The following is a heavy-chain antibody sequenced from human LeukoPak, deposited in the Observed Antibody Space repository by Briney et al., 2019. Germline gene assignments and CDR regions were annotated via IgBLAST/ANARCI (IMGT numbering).Heavy chain of an antibody. J-gene: IGHJ4*02. CDR2: ITIGATDT. V-gene: IGHV3-23*01. Sequence: PGGSLRLSCAASGFTFNNYAMNWVRQAPGKGLEWVSAITIGATDTFYLDSVKGRFTISRDNSKNTLYSQMSSLRVEDTAIYYCAKSRAPDTTLLFDYWGQGTLVTVSS. D-gene: IGHD1-1*01. CDR3: AKSRAPDTTLLFDY. CDR1: GFTFNNYA.